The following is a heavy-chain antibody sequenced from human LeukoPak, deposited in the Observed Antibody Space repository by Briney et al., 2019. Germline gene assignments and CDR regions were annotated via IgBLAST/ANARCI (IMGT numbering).Heavy chain of an antibody. CDR2: IWYDGSNK. CDR1: GFTFSSYG. D-gene: IGHD1-26*01. CDR3: EVGASSYYYYGMDV. V-gene: IGHV3-30*02. Sequence: GGSLRLSCAASGFTFSSYGMHWVRRAPGKGLEWVAVIWYDGSNKYYADSVKGRFTISRDNSKNTLYLQMNSLRAEDTAVYYCEVGASSYYYYGMDVWGQGTTVTVSS. J-gene: IGHJ6*02.